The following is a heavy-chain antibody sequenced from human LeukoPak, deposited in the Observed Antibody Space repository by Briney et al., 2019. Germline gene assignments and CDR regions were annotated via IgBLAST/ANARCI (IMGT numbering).Heavy chain of an antibody. CDR2: MSPNSGDT. D-gene: IGHD7-27*01. V-gene: IGHV1-8*01. Sequence: ASVKVSCTASGYTFTSYDFNWVRQTTGQRPEWMGWMSPNSGDTGYAQKFQDRVTMTRNTSISTAYMELSSLRSDDTAVYYCARGPPNWGYDYWGPGTLVTVSS. CDR3: ARGPPNWGYDY. J-gene: IGHJ4*02. CDR1: GYTFTSYD.